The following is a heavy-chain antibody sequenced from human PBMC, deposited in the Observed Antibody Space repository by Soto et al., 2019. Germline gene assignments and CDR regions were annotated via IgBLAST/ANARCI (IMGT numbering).Heavy chain of an antibody. Sequence: GGSLRLSCAASGFTFSSYAMHWVRQAPGKGLEWVAVISYDGSNKYYADSVKGRFTISRDNSKNTLYLQMNSLRAEDTAVYYCARDRSRYYDSSGSIYWGQGTLVTVSS. J-gene: IGHJ4*02. CDR3: ARDRSRYYDSSGSIY. CDR2: ISYDGSNK. CDR1: GFTFSSYA. V-gene: IGHV3-30-3*01. D-gene: IGHD3-22*01.